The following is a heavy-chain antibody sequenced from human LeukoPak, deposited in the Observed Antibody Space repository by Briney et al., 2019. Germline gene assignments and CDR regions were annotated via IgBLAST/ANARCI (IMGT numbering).Heavy chain of an antibody. J-gene: IGHJ4*02. Sequence: SETLSLTCTVSGGSISSYYWSWIQQPPGKGLEWIGYIYYSGSTNYNPSLKSRVTISVDTSKNQFSLKLSSVTAADTAVYYCARQADSGYDWEIGYWGQGTLDTVSS. CDR2: IYYSGST. V-gene: IGHV4-59*08. D-gene: IGHD5-12*01. CDR3: ARQADSGYDWEIGY. CDR1: GGSISSYY.